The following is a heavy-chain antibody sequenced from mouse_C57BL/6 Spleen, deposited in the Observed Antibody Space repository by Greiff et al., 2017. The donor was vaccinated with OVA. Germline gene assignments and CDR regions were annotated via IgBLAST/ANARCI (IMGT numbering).Heavy chain of an antibody. D-gene: IGHD2-4*01. CDR2: IYPRDGST. V-gene: IGHV1-85*01. J-gene: IGHJ3*01. CDR1: GYTFTSYD. CDR3: ARSGYDYDVAY. Sequence: QVHVKQSGPELVKPGASVKLSCKASGYTFTSYDINWVKQRPGQGLEWIGWIYPRDGSTKYNEKFKGKATLTVDTSSSTAYMELHSLTSEDSAVYFCARSGYDYDVAYWGQGTLVTVSA.